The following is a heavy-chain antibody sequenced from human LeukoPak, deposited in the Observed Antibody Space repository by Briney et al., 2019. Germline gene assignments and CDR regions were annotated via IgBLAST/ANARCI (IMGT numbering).Heavy chain of an antibody. V-gene: IGHV1-8*01. CDR3: ARGHTVVVTLRHNWFDP. Sequence: ASVKVSCKASGYTFTSYDINWVRQATGQGLEWMGWMNPNSGNTGYAQKFQGRVTMTRNTSISTAYMELSSLRSEDTAVYYCARGHTVVVTLRHNWFDPWGQGTLVTVSS. J-gene: IGHJ5*02. CDR2: MNPNSGNT. D-gene: IGHD2-21*02. CDR1: GYTFTSYD.